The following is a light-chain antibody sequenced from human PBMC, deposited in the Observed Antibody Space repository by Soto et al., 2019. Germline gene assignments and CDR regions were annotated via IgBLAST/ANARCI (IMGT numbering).Light chain of an antibody. Sequence: QSALTQPPSASGSPGQSVTISCTGTSGDIGGYNYVSWYQQHPGKAPKLIIYDVTKRPSGVPDRFSGSRSANTASLTVSGLQAEDEADYYCASYAGSTNYVLGTATKVTVX. V-gene: IGLV2-8*01. CDR1: SGDIGGYNY. J-gene: IGLJ1*01. CDR3: ASYAGSTNYV. CDR2: DVT.